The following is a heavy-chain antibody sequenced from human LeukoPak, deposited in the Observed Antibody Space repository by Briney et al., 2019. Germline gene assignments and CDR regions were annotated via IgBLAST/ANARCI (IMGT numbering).Heavy chain of an antibody. CDR3: AKATQDHCSSTSCYMDAVNY. CDR2: ISWNSGSI. D-gene: IGHD2-2*02. Sequence: GRSLRLSCAASGFTFDDYAMHWVRQAPGKGLEWVSGISWNSGSIGYADSVKGRFTISRDNAKNSLYLQMNSLRAEDTALYYCAKATQDHCSSTSCYMDAVNYWGQGTLVTVS. V-gene: IGHV3-9*01. CDR1: GFTFDDYA. J-gene: IGHJ4*02.